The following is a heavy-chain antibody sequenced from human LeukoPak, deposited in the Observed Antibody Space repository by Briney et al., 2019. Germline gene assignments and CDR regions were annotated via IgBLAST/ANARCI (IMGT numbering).Heavy chain of an antibody. CDR2: ISGSGGST. J-gene: IGHJ4*02. V-gene: IGHV3-23*01. CDR1: GFTFDDYG. CDR3: AKDRVFGVVIYFDY. D-gene: IGHD3-3*01. Sequence: PGGSLRLSCAASGFTFDDYGMSWVRQAPGKGLEWVSAISGSGGSTYYADSVKGRFTISRDNSKNTLYLQMNSLRAEDTAVYYCAKDRVFGVVIYFDYWGQGTLVTVSS.